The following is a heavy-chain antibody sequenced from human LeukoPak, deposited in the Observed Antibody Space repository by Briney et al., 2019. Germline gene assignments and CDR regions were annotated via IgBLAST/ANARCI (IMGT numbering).Heavy chain of an antibody. CDR1: GFDFSTYA. Sequence: GGSLRLSCAASGFDFSTYAINWVRQAPGKGLEWVSSISTMSNYIFYGDSVKGRFTISRDNAKNSVYLQMNSLRPEDTAVYYCARDLGVVRGKTFDYWGQGTLVTVSS. D-gene: IGHD4-23*01. CDR2: ISTMSNYI. V-gene: IGHV3-21*01. CDR3: ARDLGVVRGKTFDY. J-gene: IGHJ4*02.